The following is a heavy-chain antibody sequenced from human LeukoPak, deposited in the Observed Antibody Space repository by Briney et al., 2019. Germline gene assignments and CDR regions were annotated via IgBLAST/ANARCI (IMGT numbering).Heavy chain of an antibody. D-gene: IGHD5-12*01. J-gene: IGHJ6*03. V-gene: IGHV3-7*01. CDR2: IKQDGSEK. Sequence: GGSLRLSCAASGFTFDDYGMSWVRQAPGKGLEWVANIKQDGSEKYYVDSVKGRFTISRDNAKNSLYLQMNSLRGEDTAVYYCARDGATFSGYDWFYYMDVWGKGTTVTVSS. CDR3: ARDGATFSGYDWFYYMDV. CDR1: GFTFDDYG.